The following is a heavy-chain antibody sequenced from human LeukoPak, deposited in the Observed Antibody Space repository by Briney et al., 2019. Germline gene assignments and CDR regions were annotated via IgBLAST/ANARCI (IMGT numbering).Heavy chain of an antibody. CDR1: GYTFTGYY. V-gene: IGHV1-2*02. Sequence: ASEKVSCKASGYTFTGYYMHWVRQAPGQGLEWMGWINPNSGGTNYAQKFQGRVTMTRDTSISTAYMELSRLRSDDTAVYYCARYDFWSGYYDYWGQGTLVTVSS. D-gene: IGHD3-3*01. J-gene: IGHJ4*02. CDR2: INPNSGGT. CDR3: ARYDFWSGYYDY.